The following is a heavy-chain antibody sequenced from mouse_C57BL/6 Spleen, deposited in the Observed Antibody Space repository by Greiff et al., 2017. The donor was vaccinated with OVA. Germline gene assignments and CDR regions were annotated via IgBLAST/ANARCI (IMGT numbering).Heavy chain of an antibody. Sequence: QVQLQQPGAELVRPGSSVKLSCKASGYTFTSYWMDWVKQRPGQGLEWIGNIYPSDSETHYNQKFKDKATLTVDKSSSTAYMQLSSLTSEDSAVYYCARHGLRGFDYWGQGTTLTVSS. CDR2: IYPSDSET. V-gene: IGHV1-61*01. CDR3: ARHGLRGFDY. CDR1: GYTFTSYW. D-gene: IGHD2-2*01. J-gene: IGHJ2*01.